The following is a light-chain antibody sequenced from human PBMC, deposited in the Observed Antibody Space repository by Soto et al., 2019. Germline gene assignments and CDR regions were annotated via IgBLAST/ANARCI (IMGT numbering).Light chain of an antibody. CDR3: CSYAGSSPFV. J-gene: IGLJ1*01. CDR2: EGS. Sequence: QSALTQPASVSGSPGQSITISCTGTSSDVGSYNLVSWYQQHPGKAPKLMIYEGSKRPSGVSNRFSGSKSGNTASLTISGLHDEDEADYYCCSYAGSSPFVFGTGTKLTVL. CDR1: SSDVGSYNL. V-gene: IGLV2-23*01.